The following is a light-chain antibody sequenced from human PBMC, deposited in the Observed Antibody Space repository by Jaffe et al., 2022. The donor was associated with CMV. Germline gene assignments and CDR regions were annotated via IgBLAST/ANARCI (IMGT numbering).Light chain of an antibody. Sequence: DILLTQSPSSLSASIGDTVTITCRTSEAITDYFNWYQQKPGKAPQLLVYAVSTLQSGVPSRFSGSGSGTDFSLTISSLQAEDRATYFCQQSQRNPYSFGQGTKLEIK. CDR2: AVS. CDR3: QQSQRNPYS. CDR1: EAITDY. V-gene: IGKV1-39*01. J-gene: IGKJ2*03.